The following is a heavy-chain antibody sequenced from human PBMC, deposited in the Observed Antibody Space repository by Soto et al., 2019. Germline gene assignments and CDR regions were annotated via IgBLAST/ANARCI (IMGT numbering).Heavy chain of an antibody. CDR1: GFTFSSYW. CDR3: ARELNWNDGYYDGMDV. Sequence: EVQLVESGGGLVQPGGSLRLSCAASGFTFSSYWMHWVRQVPGKGLVWVSRINSDGSSTSYADSVKGRFTISRDNAKNTRYVQMNSLRAADTAVYYGARELNWNDGYYDGMDVWGQGTTVTVSS. J-gene: IGHJ6*02. D-gene: IGHD1-20*01. CDR2: INSDGSST. V-gene: IGHV3-74*01.